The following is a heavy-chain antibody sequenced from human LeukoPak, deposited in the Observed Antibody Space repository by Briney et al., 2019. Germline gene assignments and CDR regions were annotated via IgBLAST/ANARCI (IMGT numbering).Heavy chain of an antibody. D-gene: IGHD3-10*01. CDR3: ARRGYYGSGSYYKAYYYYYYMDV. V-gene: IGHV4-34*01. CDR2: INHSGST. Sequence: RSSETLSLTCAVYGGSFSGYYWSWIRQPPGKGLEWIGEINHSGSTNYNPSLKSRVTISVDTSKNQFSLKLSSVTAADTAVYYCARRGYYGSGSYYKAYYYYYYMDVWGKGTTVTISS. CDR1: GGSFSGYY. J-gene: IGHJ6*03.